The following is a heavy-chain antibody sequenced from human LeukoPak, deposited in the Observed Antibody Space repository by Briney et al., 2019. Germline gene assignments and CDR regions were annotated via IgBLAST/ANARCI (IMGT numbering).Heavy chain of an antibody. CDR1: GFTFDDYA. D-gene: IGHD5-18*01. Sequence: GGSLRLSFAASGFTFDDYAMHWVRQAPGKGLEWVSGISWNSGSIGYADSVKGRFTISRDNAKNSLYLQMNSLRAEDTAVYYCAATWIQLWSPPYYWGQGTLVTVSS. CDR2: ISWNSGSI. CDR3: AATWIQLWSPPYY. J-gene: IGHJ4*02. V-gene: IGHV3-9*01.